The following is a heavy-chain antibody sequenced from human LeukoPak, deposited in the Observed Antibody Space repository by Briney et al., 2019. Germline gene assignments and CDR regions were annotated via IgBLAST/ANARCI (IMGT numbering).Heavy chain of an antibody. CDR1: GFTVSNNY. CDR3: ARVGNYYDFDY. V-gene: IGHV3-53*01. J-gene: IGHJ4*02. CDR2: IFSADRT. Sequence: PGGSLRFSCAASGFTVSNNYMSWLRQPPGKGLEWVSIIFSADRTYFADSVKGRFSISRDNSKNTLYLQMNSLRADDTAVYYCARVGNYYDFDYWGQGTLVTVSS. D-gene: IGHD1-26*01.